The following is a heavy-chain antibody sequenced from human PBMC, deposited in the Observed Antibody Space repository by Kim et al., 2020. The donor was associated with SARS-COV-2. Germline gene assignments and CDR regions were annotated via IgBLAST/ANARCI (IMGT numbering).Heavy chain of an antibody. CDR3: AKDASMVRGVMTYFDY. V-gene: IGHV3-43D*03. D-gene: IGHD3-10*01. Sequence: VKGRFTISRANNKSSLYLQMNSLRAEDTALYYCAKDASMVRGVMTYFDYWGQGTLVTVSS. J-gene: IGHJ4*02.